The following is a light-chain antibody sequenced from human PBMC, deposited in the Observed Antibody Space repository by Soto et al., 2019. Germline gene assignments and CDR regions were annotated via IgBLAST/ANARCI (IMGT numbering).Light chain of an antibody. CDR2: DAS. V-gene: IGKV1-13*02. CDR3: QQFNSYPRT. Sequence: AIQLTQSPSSLSASVGDRVTITCRASQGINNALAWYQQKPGKAPKVLIYDASSVESGVPSRFSGSGSGTDFSLTIRSQQPEDFATYYCQQFNSYPRTFGQGTKVEI. J-gene: IGKJ1*01. CDR1: QGINNA.